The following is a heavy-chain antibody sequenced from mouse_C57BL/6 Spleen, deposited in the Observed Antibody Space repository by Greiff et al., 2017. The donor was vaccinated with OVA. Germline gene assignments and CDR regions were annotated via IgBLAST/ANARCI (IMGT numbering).Heavy chain of an antibody. J-gene: IGHJ1*03. CDR1: GYSITSGYY. V-gene: IGHV3-6*01. Sequence: EVQLVESGPGLVKPSQSLSLTCSVTGYSITSGYYWNWIRQFPGNKLEWMGYISYDGSNNYNPSLKNRISITRDTSKNQFFLKLNSVTTEDTATYYCARVTTVDYWYFDVWGTGTTVTVSS. CDR2: ISYDGSN. CDR3: ARVTTVDYWYFDV. D-gene: IGHD1-1*01.